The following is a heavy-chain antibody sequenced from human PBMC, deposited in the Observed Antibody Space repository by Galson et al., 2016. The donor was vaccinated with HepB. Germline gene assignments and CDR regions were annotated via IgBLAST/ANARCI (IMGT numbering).Heavy chain of an antibody. CDR2: IIPIFGTA. V-gene: IGHV1-69*01. D-gene: IGHD3-3*01. CDR3: ARGLGTIFGVVITDYYYYGMDV. J-gene: IGHJ6*02. CDR1: GGTFSSYA. Sequence: VSCKASGGTFSSYAISWVRQAPGQGLEWMGGIIPIFGTANYAQKFQGRVTITADESTSTAYMELSSLRSEDTAVYYCARGLGTIFGVVITDYYYYGMDVWGQGTTVTVSS.